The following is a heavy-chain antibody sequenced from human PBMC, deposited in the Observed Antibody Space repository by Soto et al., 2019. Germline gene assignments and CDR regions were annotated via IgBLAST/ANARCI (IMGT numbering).Heavy chain of an antibody. CDR1: GGSISSYY. Sequence: ASETLSLTCTVSGGSISSYYWSWIRQPPGKGLEWIGYIYYSGSTNYNPSLKSRVTISVDTSKNQFSLKLSSVTAADTAVYYCARLSPDIVLVPAVPGWFDPWGQGTLVTVSS. CDR2: IYYSGST. D-gene: IGHD2-2*01. V-gene: IGHV4-59*01. CDR3: ARLSPDIVLVPAVPGWFDP. J-gene: IGHJ5*02.